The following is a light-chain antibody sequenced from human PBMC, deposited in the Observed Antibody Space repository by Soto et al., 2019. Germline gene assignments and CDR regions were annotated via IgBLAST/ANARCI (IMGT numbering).Light chain of an antibody. CDR1: SGSIASNY. J-gene: IGLJ2*01. CDR3: QSYDSSNHVV. V-gene: IGLV6-57*04. Sequence: FMLTQPHSVSESPGKTVTISCTRSSGSIASNYVQWYQQRPGSAPTTVINEDNQRPSGVPDRFSGSIDSSSNSASLTISGLKTEDEADYYCQSYDSSNHVVFGGGTKVTVL. CDR2: EDN.